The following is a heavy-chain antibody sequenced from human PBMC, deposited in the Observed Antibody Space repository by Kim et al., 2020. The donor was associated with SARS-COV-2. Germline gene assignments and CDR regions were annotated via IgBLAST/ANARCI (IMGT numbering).Heavy chain of an antibody. J-gene: IGHJ4*02. V-gene: IGHV3-11*04. D-gene: IGHD4-17*01. Sequence: SVSGRITIPRDTANTSLYLQMNSLRAEDTAVYYCARVSGTSGAYEGFYYWGQGTLVTVSS. CDR3: ARVSGTSGAYEGFYY.